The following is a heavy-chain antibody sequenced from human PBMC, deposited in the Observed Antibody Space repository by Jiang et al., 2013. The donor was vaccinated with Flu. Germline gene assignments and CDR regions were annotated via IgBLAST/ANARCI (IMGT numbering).Heavy chain of an antibody. V-gene: IGHV4-61*01. J-gene: IGHJ6*02. CDR1: GGSVSSGSYY. D-gene: IGHD5-12*01. CDR2: IFYSGST. Sequence: PGLVKPSETLSLTCTVSGGSVSSGSYYWSWIRQPPGKGLEWIAYIFYSGSTNYNPSLKSRVTISVDTSKNQFSLKLSSVTAADTAVYYCARLRNYYGMDVWGQGTTVTVSS. CDR3: ARLRNYYGMDV.